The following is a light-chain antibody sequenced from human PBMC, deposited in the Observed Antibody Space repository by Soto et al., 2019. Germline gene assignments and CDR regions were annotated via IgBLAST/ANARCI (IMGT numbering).Light chain of an antibody. CDR1: STNIGAGYC. CDR2: RNT. CDR3: QSYDSTLSARYV. Sequence: QSVLTQPPPVSGAPGPPVSISSTGTSTNIGAGYCVQWYQQRPGTAPKLLIGRNTIRPSGVPDRSSASTSGTSASLAITGLQAEDEGDYYCQSYDSTLSARYVFGTGTKVTVL. V-gene: IGLV1-40*01. J-gene: IGLJ1*01.